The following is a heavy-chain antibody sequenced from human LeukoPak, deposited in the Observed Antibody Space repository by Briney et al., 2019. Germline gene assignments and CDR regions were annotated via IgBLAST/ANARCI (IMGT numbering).Heavy chain of an antibody. CDR1: GGSISSGGYY. V-gene: IGHV4-30-2*01. CDR2: IYHSGST. J-gene: IGHJ6*02. Sequence: SETLSLTCTVSGGSISSGGYYWSWIRQPPGKGLEWIGYIYHSGSTYYNPSLKSRVTISVDTSKNQFSLKLSSVTAADTAVYYCARDKRYFENYYYYYAMDVWGQGTTVTVSS. D-gene: IGHD3-9*01. CDR3: ARDKRYFENYYYYYAMDV.